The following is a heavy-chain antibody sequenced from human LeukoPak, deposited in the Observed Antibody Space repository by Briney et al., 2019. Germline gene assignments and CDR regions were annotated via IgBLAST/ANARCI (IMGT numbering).Heavy chain of an antibody. V-gene: IGHV1-69*06. Sequence: GASVKVSCKASGGTFSSYAISWVRQAPGQGLEWMGGIIPIFGTANYAQKSQGRVTITADKSTSTAYMELSSLRSEDTAVYYCARDGGSGWYDYWGQGTLVTVSS. CDR3: ARDGGSGWYDY. D-gene: IGHD6-19*01. CDR2: IIPIFGTA. J-gene: IGHJ4*02. CDR1: GGTFSSYA.